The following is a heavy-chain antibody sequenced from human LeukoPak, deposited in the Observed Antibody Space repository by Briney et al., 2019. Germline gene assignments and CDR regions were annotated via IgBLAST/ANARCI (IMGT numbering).Heavy chain of an antibody. Sequence: GSSVKVSCKASGGTFSSYAISWVRQAPGQGLEWMGRIIPILGIANYAQKFQGRDTITADKSTSTAYMELSSLRSEDTAVYYCARAYSSSSHYYYGMDVWGQGTTVTVSS. D-gene: IGHD6-13*01. J-gene: IGHJ6*02. CDR3: ARAYSSSSHYYYGMDV. CDR2: IIPILGIA. CDR1: GGTFSSYA. V-gene: IGHV1-69*04.